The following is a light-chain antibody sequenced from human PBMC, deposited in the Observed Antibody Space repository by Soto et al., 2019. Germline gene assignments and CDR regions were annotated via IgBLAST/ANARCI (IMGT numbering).Light chain of an antibody. CDR2: GAS. V-gene: IGKV3-20*01. Sequence: EIVLTQSPGTLSLSPGERATLSCRASPSVSSSYLAWYQQKPGQAPRLLIYGASSRATGNPDRFSGSGSGTDFTLTISRLEPEDFAVYYCQQYGSSPPITFGQGTRLEIK. CDR1: PSVSSSY. CDR3: QQYGSSPPIT. J-gene: IGKJ5*01.